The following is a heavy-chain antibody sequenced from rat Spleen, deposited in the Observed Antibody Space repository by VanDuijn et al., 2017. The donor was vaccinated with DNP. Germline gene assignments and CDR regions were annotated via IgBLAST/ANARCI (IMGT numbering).Heavy chain of an antibody. CDR2: IGYSGRT. CDR3: TRINYGGYYYVMDV. CDR1: GYSITSDY. Sequence: EVQLQESGPGLVKPSQSLSLTCSVTGYSITSDYWAWIRKFPGNKMEWMGYIGYSGRTNYNPSLKSRFSITRDTSKNQFFLQLNSVTTEDTATYYCTRINYGGYYYVMDVWGQGASVTVSS. D-gene: IGHD1-11*01. V-gene: IGHV3-1*01. J-gene: IGHJ4*01.